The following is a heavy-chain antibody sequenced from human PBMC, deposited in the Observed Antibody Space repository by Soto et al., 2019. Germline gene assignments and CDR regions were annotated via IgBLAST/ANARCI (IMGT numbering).Heavy chain of an antibody. V-gene: IGHV3-23*01. J-gene: IGHJ5*02. CDR1: GFTFSSYA. CDR3: GKDSESSHSRGCYDPSGFDP. D-gene: IGHD6-19*01. CDR2: ISGSGGST. Sequence: EVQLLESGGGLVQPGGSLRLSCAASGFTFSSYAMSWVRQAPGKGLEWVSAISGSGGSTYYADSGKGRFTISRDNTKNTRYLKMNSLRAEEPALYYCGKDSESSHSRGCYDPSGFDPWGEGTLVTFSS.